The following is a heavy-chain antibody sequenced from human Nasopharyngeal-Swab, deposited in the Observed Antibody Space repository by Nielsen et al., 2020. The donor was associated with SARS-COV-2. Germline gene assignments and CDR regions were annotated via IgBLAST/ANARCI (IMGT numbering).Heavy chain of an antibody. Sequence: GESLKISCAASGFTSSSYWMHWVRQAPGKGLVWVSRINSDGSSTSYADSVKGRFTISRDNAKNSLYLQMNSLRAEDTALYYCAKDFEGYYYYMDVWGKGTTVTVSS. J-gene: IGHJ6*03. CDR1: GFTSSSYW. V-gene: IGHV3-74*01. CDR2: INSDGSST. CDR3: AKDFEGYYYYMDV.